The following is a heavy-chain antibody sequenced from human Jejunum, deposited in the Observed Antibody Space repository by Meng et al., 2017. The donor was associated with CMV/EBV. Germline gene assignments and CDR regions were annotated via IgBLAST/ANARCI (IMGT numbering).Heavy chain of an antibody. Sequence: SCKASGYTFTTHAIHWVRQAPGQSLEWMGLINTGNGDTDYSRRFRGRVVLTRETSASTAYMEMSSLTSEDTAVYYCARELYGGYWDYWGQGTLVTVSS. V-gene: IGHV1-3*04. CDR3: ARELYGGYWDY. D-gene: IGHD4/OR15-4a*01. CDR1: GYTFTTHA. J-gene: IGHJ4*02. CDR2: INTGNGDT.